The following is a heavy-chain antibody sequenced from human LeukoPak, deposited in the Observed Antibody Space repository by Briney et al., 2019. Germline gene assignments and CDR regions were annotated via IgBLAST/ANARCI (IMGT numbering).Heavy chain of an antibody. V-gene: IGHV4-34*01. Sequence: PSETLSLTCAVYGGSFSGYYWSWIRQPPGKGLEWIGEINHSGSTNYNPSLKSRVTISVDTSKNQFSLKLSSVTAADTAVCYCARGRVYYDWGQGTLVTVSS. CDR2: INHSGST. D-gene: IGHD1-26*01. J-gene: IGHJ4*02. CDR3: ARGRVYYD. CDR1: GGSFSGYY.